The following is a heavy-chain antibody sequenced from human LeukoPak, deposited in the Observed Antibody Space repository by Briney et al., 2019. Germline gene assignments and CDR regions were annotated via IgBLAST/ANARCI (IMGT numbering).Heavy chain of an antibody. D-gene: IGHD1-26*01. CDR2: IYPGDSDT. J-gene: IGHJ6*03. Sequence: GESLKISCKGSGYSFTSYWIGWVRQMPGKGLEWMGIIYPGDSDTRYSPSFQGQVTISADKSISTAYLQWSSLKASDTAMYYCARHVDWISGSPDYYYMDVWGKGTTVTVSS. CDR3: ARHVDWISGSPDYYYMDV. CDR1: GYSFTSYW. V-gene: IGHV5-51*01.